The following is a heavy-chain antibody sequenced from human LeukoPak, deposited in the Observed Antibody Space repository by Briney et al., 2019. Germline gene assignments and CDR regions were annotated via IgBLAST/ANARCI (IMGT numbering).Heavy chain of an antibody. Sequence: ASVNVSCKASGYTFTSYYMHWVRQAPGQGLEWMGIINPSGGSTSYAQKFQGRVTMTRDMSTSTVYMGLSSLRSEDTAVYYCARAGIAVAGLDYWGQGTLVTVSS. CDR1: GYTFTSYY. J-gene: IGHJ4*02. V-gene: IGHV1-46*01. CDR2: INPSGGST. CDR3: ARAGIAVAGLDY. D-gene: IGHD6-19*01.